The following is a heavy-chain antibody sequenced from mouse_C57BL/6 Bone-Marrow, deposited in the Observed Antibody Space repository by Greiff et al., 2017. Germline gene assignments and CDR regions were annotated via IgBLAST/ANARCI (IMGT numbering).Heavy chain of an antibody. CDR1: GYTFTSYG. V-gene: IGHV1-81*01. J-gene: IGHJ3*01. D-gene: IGHD3-2*02. CDR2: IYPRSGNT. Sequence: QVQLKQSGAELARPGASVKLSCKASGYTFTSYGISWVKQRTGQGLEWIGEIYPRSGNTYYNEQFKGKATLTADQSSSTAYMELRSLTAEDSAVYFCARRSSGFLFAYWGQGTLVTVSA. CDR3: ARRSSGFLFAY.